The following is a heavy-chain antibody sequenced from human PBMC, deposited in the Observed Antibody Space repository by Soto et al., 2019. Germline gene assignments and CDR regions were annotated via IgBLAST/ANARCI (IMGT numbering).Heavy chain of an antibody. CDR1: GYKVSTWHNFTSYW. Sequence: GESRKISCMGSGYKVSTWHNFTSYWIAWVRQMPGEGLEWMGIIYPGDSDTRYSPSFQGQVTISADKSISTAYLQWSSLKASDTAMYFCAREIGLAAAGTDYYYGMDVWGQGTTVTVSS. V-gene: IGHV5-51*01. J-gene: IGHJ6*02. CDR3: AREIGLAAAGTDYYYGMDV. D-gene: IGHD6-13*01. CDR2: IYPGDSDT.